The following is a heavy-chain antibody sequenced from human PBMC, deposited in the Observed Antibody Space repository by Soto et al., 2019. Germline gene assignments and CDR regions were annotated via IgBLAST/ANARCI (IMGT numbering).Heavy chain of an antibody. CDR2: ISGSGGST. CDR3: AKFLYSTTSGYYMDA. J-gene: IGHJ6*03. Sequence: GGSLRLSCAASGFTFSSYAMSWVRQAPGKGLEWVSAISGSGGSTYYADSVKGRFTISRDNSKNTLYLQMNSLRAEDTAVYYCAKFLYSTTSGYYMDAWGKGTTVTVSS. D-gene: IGHD6-6*01. V-gene: IGHV3-23*01. CDR1: GFTFSSYA.